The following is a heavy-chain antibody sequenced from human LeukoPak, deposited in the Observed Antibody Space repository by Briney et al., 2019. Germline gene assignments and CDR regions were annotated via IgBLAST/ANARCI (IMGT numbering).Heavy chain of an antibody. V-gene: IGHV3-23*01. CDR1: GFTFSSYA. CDR3: AKGVAARLIGGWFDP. Sequence: GGSLRLSCAASGFTFSSYAMSWVRQAPGKGLEWVSAISGSGGSTYYADSVKGRFTISRDNSKNTLYLQMNSLRAEDTAVSYCAKGVAARLIGGWFDPWGQGTLVTVSS. CDR2: ISGSGGST. J-gene: IGHJ5*02. D-gene: IGHD2-15*01.